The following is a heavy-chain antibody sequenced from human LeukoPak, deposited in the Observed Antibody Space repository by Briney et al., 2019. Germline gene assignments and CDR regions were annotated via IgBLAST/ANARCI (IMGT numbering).Heavy chain of an antibody. CDR3: CYGSGTFFNDAFDF. D-gene: IGHD3-10*01. Sequence: SETLSLTCNVSRGSITSYSWTWIRQPVGKGLEWIGRIFVDGGTNYNPSLKSRVTLSIDTSKNQFSLNVKSVIAADAAVYYCCYGSGTFFNDAFDFWGQGTMVTVSS. V-gene: IGHV4-4*07. CDR2: IFVDGGT. CDR1: RGSITSYS. J-gene: IGHJ3*01.